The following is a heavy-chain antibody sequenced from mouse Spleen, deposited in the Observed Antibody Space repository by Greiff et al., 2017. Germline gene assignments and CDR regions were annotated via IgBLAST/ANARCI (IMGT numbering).Heavy chain of an antibody. Sequence: EVQLQQSGPVLVKPGASVKMSCKASGYTFTDYYMNWVKQSHGKSLEWIGVINPYNGGTSYNQKFKGKATLTVDKSSSTAYMELNSLTSEDSAVYYCASPNYYGSSSYAMDYWGQGTSVTVSS. D-gene: IGHD1-1*01. J-gene: IGHJ4*01. CDR2: INPYNGGT. CDR1: GYTFTDYY. V-gene: IGHV1-19*01. CDR3: ASPNYYGSSSYAMDY.